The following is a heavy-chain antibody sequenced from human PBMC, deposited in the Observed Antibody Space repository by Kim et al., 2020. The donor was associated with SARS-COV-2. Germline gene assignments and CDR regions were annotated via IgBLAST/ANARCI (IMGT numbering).Heavy chain of an antibody. Sequence: KSRFTIARDNSKNALYLQMNSLRAEDTAVYYCAREIYCSSTSCYRGAFDIWGQGTMVTVSS. D-gene: IGHD2-2*01. V-gene: IGHV3-30*07. J-gene: IGHJ3*02. CDR3: AREIYCSSTSCYRGAFDI.